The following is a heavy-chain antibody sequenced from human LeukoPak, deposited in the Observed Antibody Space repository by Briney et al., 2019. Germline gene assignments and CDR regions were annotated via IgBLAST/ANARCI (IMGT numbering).Heavy chain of an antibody. Sequence: PGGSLRLSCAASGFTFSSYNINWVRQAPGKGLEWVSYISSSSSIIYYADSVTGRFTISRDNAKNSLYLQMNSLRAEDTAVYYCARDLTVPTSMDVWGKGTTVTVPS. CDR2: ISSSSSII. D-gene: IGHD2-2*01. V-gene: IGHV3-48*01. CDR3: ARDLTVPTSMDV. CDR1: GFTFSSYN. J-gene: IGHJ6*04.